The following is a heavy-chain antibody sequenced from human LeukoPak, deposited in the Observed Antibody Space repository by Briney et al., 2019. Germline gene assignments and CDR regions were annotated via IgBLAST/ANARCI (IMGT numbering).Heavy chain of an antibody. V-gene: IGHV1-2*02. CDR2: INPNSGGT. CDR1: GYTFTGYY. CDR3: ARDVHDYGDYTDY. J-gene: IGHJ4*02. Sequence: GASVKVSCKASGYTFTGYYMHWVRQAPGQGLEWMGWINPNSGGTNYAQKFQGRVTMTRDTSISTAYVELSRLRSDDTAVYYCARDVHDYGDYTDYWGQGTLVTVSS. D-gene: IGHD4-17*01.